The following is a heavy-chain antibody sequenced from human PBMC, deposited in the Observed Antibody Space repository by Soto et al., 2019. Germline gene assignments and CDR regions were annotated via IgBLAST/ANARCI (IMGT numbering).Heavy chain of an antibody. CDR3: AVSFKWNYSDY. V-gene: IGHV6-1*01. J-gene: IGHJ4*02. Sequence: QVQLQQSGPGLVRPSQTLSLTCAISGDTVASQSATWDWIRQSPSGGLEWLGRTYYRSRWYNAYADSVKSRISINPDTPKNQVYLQLNSLTPEDTAVYYCAVSFKWNYSDYWGQGTPFTVSS. CDR2: TYYRSRWYN. D-gene: IGHD1-26*01. CDR1: GDTVASQSAT.